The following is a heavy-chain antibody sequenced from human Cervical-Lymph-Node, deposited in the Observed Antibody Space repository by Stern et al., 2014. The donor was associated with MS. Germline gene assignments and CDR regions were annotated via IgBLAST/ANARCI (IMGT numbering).Heavy chain of an antibody. CDR2: ISYDGNHK. Sequence: QVQLVQSGGAVVQPGRSLRLSCAASGFTFSSYGMHWVRQAPGKGTEWETVISYDGNHKYYAASVKGRFTISRDNSKNTLHLQMNSVTPDDTAIYYCARDYEDTSMLFDHWGQGTLVTVSS. J-gene: IGHJ4*02. V-gene: IGHV3-30*03. D-gene: IGHD2-8*01. CDR1: GFTFSSYG. CDR3: ARDYEDTSMLFDH.